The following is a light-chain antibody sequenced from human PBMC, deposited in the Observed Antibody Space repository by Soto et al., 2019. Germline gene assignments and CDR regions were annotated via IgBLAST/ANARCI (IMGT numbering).Light chain of an antibody. CDR1: QSISSW. CDR3: QQYNSYST. CDR2: DAS. Sequence: EIQRTQSPSTLSASVGDRSTITCRASQSISSWLAWYQQKPGKSPKLLIYDASSLESGVPSRFSGSGSGTEFTLTISSLQPDDFATYYCQQYNSYSTVGPGTKVEIK. J-gene: IGKJ1*01. V-gene: IGKV1-5*01.